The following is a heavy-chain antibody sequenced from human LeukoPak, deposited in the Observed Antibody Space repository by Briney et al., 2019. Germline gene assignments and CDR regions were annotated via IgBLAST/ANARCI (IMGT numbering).Heavy chain of an antibody. CDR3: ARDPTRSPGGGFFSPLGY. CDR1: GYTFTHYA. V-gene: IGHV7-4-1*02. J-gene: IGHJ4*02. Sequence: ASVNVSCKASGYTFTHYAINWVRQAPGQGLEWMGWINTNTATPMYAQGFSGRFVFSLDVSDSTAYLHINSLEAGDTAVYYCARDPTRSPGGGFFSPLGYWGQGSLVTVSS. CDR2: INTNTATP. D-gene: IGHD3-22*01.